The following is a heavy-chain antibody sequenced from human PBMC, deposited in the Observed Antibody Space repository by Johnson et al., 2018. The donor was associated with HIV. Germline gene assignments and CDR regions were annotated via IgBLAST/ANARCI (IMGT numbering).Heavy chain of an antibody. D-gene: IGHD1-14*01. Sequence: VQLVESGGGVVRPGGSLRLSCAASGFTFEDHGMSWVRQAPGKGLEWVSAISGSGGSTYYADSVKGRFTISRDNSKNTLYLQMNSLRTEDTAMYYCASSELATMDNAFDIWGRGTMVTVSS. CDR2: ISGSGGST. CDR1: GFTFEDHG. CDR3: ASSELATMDNAFDI. V-gene: IGHV3-23*04. J-gene: IGHJ3*02.